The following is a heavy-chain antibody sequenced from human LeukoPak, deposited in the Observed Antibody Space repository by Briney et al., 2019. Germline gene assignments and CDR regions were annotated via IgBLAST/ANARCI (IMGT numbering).Heavy chain of an antibody. J-gene: IGHJ4*02. V-gene: IGHV4-34*01. D-gene: IGHD3-10*01. Sequence: SETLSLTCAVYGGSFSGYYWSWIRQPPGKGLEWTGEINHSGSTNYNPSLKSRVTISVDTSKNQFSLKLSSVTAADTAVYYCARHMVRGVIMKTFDYWGQGTLVTVSS. CDR1: GGSFSGYY. CDR3: ARHMVRGVIMKTFDY. CDR2: INHSGST.